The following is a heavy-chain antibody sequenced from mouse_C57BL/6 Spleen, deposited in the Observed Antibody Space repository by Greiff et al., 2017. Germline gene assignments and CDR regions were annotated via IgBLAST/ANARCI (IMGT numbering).Heavy chain of an antibody. CDR1: GYTFPSYW. J-gene: IGHJ4*01. Sequence: VQLQQPGAELVKPGASVKLSCKASGYTFPSYWMHWVKQRPGRGLEWIGRIDPNSGGTKYNEKFKSKATLTVDKPSSPACMQLSSLTSEDSAVYYCARNGRSSYAMDYWGQGTSVTVSS. CDR3: ARNGRSSYAMDY. D-gene: IGHD1-1*01. V-gene: IGHV1-72*01. CDR2: IDPNSGGT.